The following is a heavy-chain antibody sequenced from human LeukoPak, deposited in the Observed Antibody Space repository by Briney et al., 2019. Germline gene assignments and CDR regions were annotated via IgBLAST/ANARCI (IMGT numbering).Heavy chain of an antibody. J-gene: IGHJ3*02. Sequence: SVKVSCKASGGTFSSYAISWVRQAPGQGLERVGGIIPIFGTANYAQKFQGRVTITADESTSTAYMELSSLRSEDTAVYYCARSEAEDDAFDIWGQGTMVTVSS. CDR1: GGTFSSYA. V-gene: IGHV1-69*01. CDR3: ARSEAEDDAFDI. CDR2: IIPIFGTA.